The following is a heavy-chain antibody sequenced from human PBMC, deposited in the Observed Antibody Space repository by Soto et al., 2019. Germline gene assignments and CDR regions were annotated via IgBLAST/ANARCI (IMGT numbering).Heavy chain of an antibody. CDR3: AKRGGTGYGPFDF. V-gene: IGHV3-21*01. J-gene: IGHJ4*02. D-gene: IGHD5-12*01. CDR2: ISGDSNYI. CDR1: GFTFSHYG. Sequence: EVQLVESGGGLVKPGGSLRLSCAASGFTFSHYGMNWVRQAPGKGLEWVSAISGDSNYIYYSDSLKGRFTISRDNAKNSLYLQMNSLRAEDTAVYYCAKRGGTGYGPFDFWGQGTLVTVSS.